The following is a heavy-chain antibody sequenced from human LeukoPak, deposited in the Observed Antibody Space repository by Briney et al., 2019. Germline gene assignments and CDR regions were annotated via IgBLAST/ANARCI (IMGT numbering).Heavy chain of an antibody. Sequence: SETLSLTCAVYGGSFIGYYWSWIRQPPGKGLEWIGEINHSGSTNYNPSLKSRVTISVDTSKNQFSLKLSSVTAADTAVYYCARGFRFRFDPWGQGTLVTVSS. J-gene: IGHJ5*02. V-gene: IGHV4-34*01. CDR1: GGSFIGYY. D-gene: IGHD2/OR15-2a*01. CDR3: ARGFRFRFDP. CDR2: INHSGST.